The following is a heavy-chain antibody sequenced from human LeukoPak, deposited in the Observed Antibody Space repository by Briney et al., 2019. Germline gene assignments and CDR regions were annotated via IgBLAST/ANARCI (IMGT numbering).Heavy chain of an antibody. V-gene: IGHV1-18*01. CDR3: GKGSSGWSRDP. J-gene: IGHJ5*02. Sequence: ASVKVTCKASGYTFTERGISWMRHVPGQGLEWMGWISATSGNTYYAQTFQDRVTMTTDASTSTAYMELRDLTADDTAVYYCGKGSSGWSRDPWGQGTLVTVSS. CDR2: ISATSGNT. CDR1: GYTFTERG. D-gene: IGHD6-19*01.